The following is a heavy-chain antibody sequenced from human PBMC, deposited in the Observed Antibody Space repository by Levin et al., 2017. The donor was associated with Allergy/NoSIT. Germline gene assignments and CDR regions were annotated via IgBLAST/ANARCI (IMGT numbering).Heavy chain of an antibody. D-gene: IGHD2-15*01. J-gene: IGHJ6*03. Sequence: LSLPCAASGFPVRSTYMSWVRQAPGKGLEWVSVIYSGGSTYYADSVKGRFTISRDNSKNTLYLQMNSLRAEDTAVYYCARGCGGSCYFNYYYMDVWGKGTTVTVSS. V-gene: IGHV3-66*02. CDR2: IYSGGST. CDR1: GFPVRSTY. CDR3: ARGCGGSCYFNYYYMDV.